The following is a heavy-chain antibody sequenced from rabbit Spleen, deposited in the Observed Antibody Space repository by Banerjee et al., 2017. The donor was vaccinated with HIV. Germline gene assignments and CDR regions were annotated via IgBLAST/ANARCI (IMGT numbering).Heavy chain of an antibody. CDR3: ARDLPGAIGWNFNL. CDR1: GVSFSDKDV. V-gene: IGHV1S45*01. Sequence: EQLEESGGGLVKPEGSLTLTCKASGVSFSDKDVMCWVRQAPGKGLEWIACINTVTGKSVYASWAQGRFIMSRTSSTTVTLQMTSLTAADTATYFCARDLPGAIGWNFNLWGQGTLVTVS. CDR2: INTVTGKS. J-gene: IGHJ4*01. D-gene: IGHD3-1*01.